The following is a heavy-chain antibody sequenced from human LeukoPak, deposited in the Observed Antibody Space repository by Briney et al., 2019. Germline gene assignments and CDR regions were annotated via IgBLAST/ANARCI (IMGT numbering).Heavy chain of an antibody. D-gene: IGHD1-26*01. CDR1: GGSISSGGYY. J-gene: IGHJ2*01. V-gene: IGHV4-61*08. CDR3: ARVGSYYRLDFDL. CDR2: IYYSGST. Sequence: SETLSLTCTVSGGSISSGGYYWSWIRQHPGKGLEWIGYIYYSGSTNYNPSLKSRVTISVDTSKNQFSLKLSSVTAADTAVYYCARVGSYYRLDFDLWGRGTLVTVSS.